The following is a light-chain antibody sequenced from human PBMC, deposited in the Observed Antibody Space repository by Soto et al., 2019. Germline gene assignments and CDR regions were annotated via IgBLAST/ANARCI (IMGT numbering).Light chain of an antibody. J-gene: IGKJ4*01. CDR2: DAS. CDR1: QSINDR. V-gene: IGKV3-11*01. CDR3: QQRSSWPFT. Sequence: EIVLTQSPVNLSLSPGGGATLSCRASQSINDRLAWYQQKPGQAPRLLIYDASNRAAGVPLRFSGSGSGSDFTHTLNSLEAEDSAVYYCQQRSSWPFTFGGGANVEV.